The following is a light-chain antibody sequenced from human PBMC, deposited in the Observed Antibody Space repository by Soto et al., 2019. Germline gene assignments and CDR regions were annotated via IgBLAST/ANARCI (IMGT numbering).Light chain of an antibody. CDR2: DNI. Sequence: QSVLTQPPSVSAAPGQTVTISCSGSNSNIGTKNVCWYQQLPGTAPKLLIHDNIKRPSGIPDRFSASKSGTSATLAITGLQTGDEADYYCGTWDSSLSGGVFGGGTKLTVL. CDR3: GTWDSSLSGGV. V-gene: IGLV1-51*01. J-gene: IGLJ2*01. CDR1: NSNIGTKN.